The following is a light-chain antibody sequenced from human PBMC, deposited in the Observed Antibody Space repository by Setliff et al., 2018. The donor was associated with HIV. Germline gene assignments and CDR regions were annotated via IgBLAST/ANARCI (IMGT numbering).Light chain of an antibody. CDR3: SSFTSSGTYV. J-gene: IGLJ1*01. CDR2: EVT. Sequence: QSVLTQPASVSGSPGQSITISCTGTSSDVGGYNYVSWYQQHPGKAPKLLIYEVTNRPPGISNRFSASKSDNTASLTISGLQAEDEADYYCSSFTSSGTYVFGIGTKVTVL. CDR1: SSDVGGYNY. V-gene: IGLV2-14*01.